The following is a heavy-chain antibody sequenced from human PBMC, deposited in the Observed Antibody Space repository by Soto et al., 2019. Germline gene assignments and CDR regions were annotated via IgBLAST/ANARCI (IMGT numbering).Heavy chain of an antibody. CDR1: GGSISSYY. CDR2: IYYSGST. Sequence: QVQLQESGPGLVKPSETLSLTCTVSGGSISSYYWSWIRQPPGQGLEWIGYIYYSGSTNYNPSLKSRVTISVDTAKNQFSLKLSSGTAADTAVYYCATTHDFWSGYPNWFDPWGQGTLVTVSS. D-gene: IGHD3-3*01. CDR3: ATTHDFWSGYPNWFDP. J-gene: IGHJ5*02. V-gene: IGHV4-59*01.